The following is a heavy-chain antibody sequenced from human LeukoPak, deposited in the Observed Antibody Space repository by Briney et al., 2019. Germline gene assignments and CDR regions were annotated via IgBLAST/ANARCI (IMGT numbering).Heavy chain of an antibody. V-gene: IGHV1-8*01. CDR2: MNPNSGNT. D-gene: IGHD6-13*01. CDR1: GYTFTSYD. Sequence: GASVKVSCKASGYTFTSYDINWVRQATGQGLEWMGWMNPNSGNTGYAQKFQGRVTMTRNTSISTAYMELSSLRSEDTAVYYCARGHGIAAAGTDAFDIWDQGTMVTVSS. CDR3: ARGHGIAAAGTDAFDI. J-gene: IGHJ3*02.